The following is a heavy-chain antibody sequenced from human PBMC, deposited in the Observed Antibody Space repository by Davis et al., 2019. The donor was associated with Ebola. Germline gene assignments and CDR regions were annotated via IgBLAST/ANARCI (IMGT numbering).Heavy chain of an antibody. CDR2: IKTNGDGGTV. Sequence: GESLKISCVASGFTFSNAWMAWVRQAPGKGLEWVRRIKTNGDGGTVAYAAAVKGRFNISRDDTEQTLYLEMSSLKNEDTAVYYCTTDPGMMITFGGVVAHYGMDVWGQGTTVTVSS. D-gene: IGHD3-16*02. CDR3: TTDPGMMITFGGVVAHYGMDV. V-gene: IGHV3-15*01. CDR1: GFTFSNAW. J-gene: IGHJ6*02.